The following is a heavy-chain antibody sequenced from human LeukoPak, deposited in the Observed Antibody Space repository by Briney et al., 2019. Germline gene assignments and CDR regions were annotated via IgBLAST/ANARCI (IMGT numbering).Heavy chain of an antibody. CDR2: IYYTGST. V-gene: IGHV4-59*01. Sequence: SETLSLTFSVSVGSIIGYYWTWVRQTPGKGLEWIGYIYYTGSTNQNAALKSRVTMSLDTSTNQVSLKLSSVTPADTAVYYCERSERGYSYGWYDSWGQGTLVTVSS. D-gene: IGHD5-18*01. J-gene: IGHJ4*02. CDR3: ERSERGYSYGWYDS. CDR1: VGSIIGYY.